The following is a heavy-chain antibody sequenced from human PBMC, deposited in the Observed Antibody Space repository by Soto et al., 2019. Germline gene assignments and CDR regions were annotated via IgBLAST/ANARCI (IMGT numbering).Heavy chain of an antibody. CDR3: ARLALLETVTTVFDY. V-gene: IGHV1-69*13. CDR1: GGTFSSYA. D-gene: IGHD4-17*01. Sequence: SVKVSCKASGGTFSSYAISWVRQAPGQGLEWMGGIIPIFGTANYAQKFQGRVTITADESTSTAYMELSSLRSEDTAVYYCARLALLETVTTVFDYWGQGALVTVSS. J-gene: IGHJ4*02. CDR2: IIPIFGTA.